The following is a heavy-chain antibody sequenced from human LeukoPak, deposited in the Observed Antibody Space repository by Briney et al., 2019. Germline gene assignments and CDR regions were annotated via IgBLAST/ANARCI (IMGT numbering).Heavy chain of an antibody. J-gene: IGHJ2*01. Sequence: SETLSLTCTVSGGSINSYYWSWIRQPAAKGLDWIGRIYTSGSTNYNPSLKSRVTMSVDTSKNQFSLKLSSVTAADTAVYYCARGRAAILYWYFDLWGRGTLVTVSS. CDR1: GGSINSYY. CDR3: ARGRAAILYWYFDL. CDR2: IYTSGST. V-gene: IGHV4-4*07. D-gene: IGHD2-2*01.